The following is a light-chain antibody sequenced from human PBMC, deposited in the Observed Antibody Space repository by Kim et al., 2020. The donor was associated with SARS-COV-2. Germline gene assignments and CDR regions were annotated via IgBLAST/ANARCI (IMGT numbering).Light chain of an antibody. CDR3: QQYGRPPIT. V-gene: IGKV3-20*01. CDR2: GAS. CDR1: QSVSGSS. Sequence: PGERAPPSCRARQSVSGSSLAWYQQKPGQTPRLLIYGASTRASGIPDRFSDSESGSDFTLTISRLEPEDFAVYYCQQYGRPPITFG. J-gene: IGKJ5*01.